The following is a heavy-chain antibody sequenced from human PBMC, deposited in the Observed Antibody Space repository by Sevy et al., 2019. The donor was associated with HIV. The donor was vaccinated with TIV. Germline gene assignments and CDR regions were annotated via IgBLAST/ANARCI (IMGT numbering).Heavy chain of an antibody. J-gene: IGHJ3*02. D-gene: IGHD5-12*01. CDR3: VRGGSDAFDI. CDR1: GFTFSSYD. V-gene: IGHV3-13*04. CDR2: IGTVGET. Sequence: GGSLRLSCAASGFTFSSYDMHWVRHSTGKGLEWVSAIGTVGETRYAGSVKGRFTISRENTKKSLYLQMNSLRGVDTAGYYCVRGGSDAFDIWGQGTMVTVSS.